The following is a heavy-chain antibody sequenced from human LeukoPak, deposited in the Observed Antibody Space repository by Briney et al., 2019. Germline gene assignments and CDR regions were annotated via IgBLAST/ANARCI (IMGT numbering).Heavy chain of an antibody. CDR1: GGSISSYY. D-gene: IGHD1-7*01. CDR2: IYTSGST. J-gene: IGHJ6*03. Sequence: SSETLSLTCTVSGGSISSYYWSWIRQPAGKGLEWIGRIYTSGSTNYNPSLKSRVTMSVDTSKNQFSLKLSSVTAADTAVYYCAREFITGTTPPYYYMDVWGKGTTVTVSS. V-gene: IGHV4-4*07. CDR3: AREFITGTTPPYYYMDV.